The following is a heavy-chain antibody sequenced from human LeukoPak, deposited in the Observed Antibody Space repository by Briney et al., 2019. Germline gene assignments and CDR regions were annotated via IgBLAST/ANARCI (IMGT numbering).Heavy chain of an antibody. CDR3: ARESCSSARCQIDY. Sequence: SETLSLTCTVSGGSISSYYWSWIRQPPGKGLEWIGYVYYLGNTNYNPSLRSRVTISVDTFKNQFSLKLRSVTAADTAVYYCARESCSSARCQIDYWGQGTLVTVSS. D-gene: IGHD2-2*01. CDR2: VYYLGNT. J-gene: IGHJ4*02. V-gene: IGHV4-59*12. CDR1: GGSISSYY.